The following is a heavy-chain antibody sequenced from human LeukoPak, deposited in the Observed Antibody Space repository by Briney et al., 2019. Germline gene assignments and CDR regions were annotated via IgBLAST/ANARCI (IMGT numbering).Heavy chain of an antibody. D-gene: IGHD6-6*01. Sequence: GGSLRLSCAASGFICSNVYMSWVRQAPGKGLEWVGRIKSKTDGGTTDYAAPVKGRFTISRDDSKNTLYLQMNSLKIEDTAVYYCTTDRGITARPIFDSWGQGTLLTVST. CDR2: IKSKTDGGTT. CDR3: TTDRGITARPIFDS. J-gene: IGHJ4*02. CDR1: GFICSNVY. V-gene: IGHV3-15*01.